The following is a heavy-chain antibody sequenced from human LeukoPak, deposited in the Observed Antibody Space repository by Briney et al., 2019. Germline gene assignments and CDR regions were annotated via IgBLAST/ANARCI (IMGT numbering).Heavy chain of an antibody. J-gene: IGHJ6*02. CDR3: ARANTAMAYYYYYGMDV. V-gene: IGHV3-11*01. CDR2: ISSSGSTI. D-gene: IGHD5-18*01. Sequence: KPGGSLRLSCAASGFTFSDYYMSWIRQAPGKGLEWVSYISSSGSTIYYADSVKGRFTISRDNAKNSLHLQMNSLRAEDTAVYYCARANTAMAYYYYYGMDVWGQGTTVTVSS. CDR1: GFTFSDYY.